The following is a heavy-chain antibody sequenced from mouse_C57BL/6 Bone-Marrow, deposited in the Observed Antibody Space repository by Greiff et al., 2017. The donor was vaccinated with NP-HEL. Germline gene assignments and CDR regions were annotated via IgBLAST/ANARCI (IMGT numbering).Heavy chain of an antibody. D-gene: IGHD1-2*01. CDR2: INYDGSST. CDR1: GFTFSDYY. Sequence: EVMLVESEGGLVQPGSSMKLSCTASGFTFSDYYMAWVRPVPEKGLEWVANINYDGSSTNYLDSLKSRFIISRDNAKNMLYLQMSSRKSKDTATYDCARENYGRRYYLDYWGQGTTLTVSS. J-gene: IGHJ2*01. V-gene: IGHV5-16*01. CDR3: ARENYGRRYYLDY.